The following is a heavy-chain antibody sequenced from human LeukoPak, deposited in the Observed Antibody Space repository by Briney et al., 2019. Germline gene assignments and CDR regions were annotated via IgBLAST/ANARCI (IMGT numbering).Heavy chain of an antibody. J-gene: IGHJ6*03. CDR1: GYTFTSYS. V-gene: IGHV1-46*01. CDR2: INPSGGST. CDR3: ARDGKYDFWSGYYTGKEYYYYMDV. Sequence: ASVKVSCKASGYTFTSYSMHWVRQAPGQGLEWMGIINPSGGSTSYAEKFQGRVTMTRDISTSTVYMELSSLRSEDTAVYYCARDGKYDFWSGYYTGKEYYYYMDVWGKGTTVTVSS. D-gene: IGHD3-3*01.